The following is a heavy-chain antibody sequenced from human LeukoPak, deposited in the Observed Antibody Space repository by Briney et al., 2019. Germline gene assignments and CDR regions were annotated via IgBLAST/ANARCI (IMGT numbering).Heavy chain of an antibody. J-gene: IGHJ4*02. CDR1: GFTFSSYG. Sequence: PGRSLRLSCAASGFTFSSYGMHWVRQAPGKGLEWVAFIRYDGSNKYYADSVKGRFTISRDNSKNTLYLQMNSLRAEDTAVYYCAKDLAGVTTGYYFDYWGQGTLVTVSS. V-gene: IGHV3-30*02. CDR2: IRYDGSNK. D-gene: IGHD6-19*01. CDR3: AKDLAGVTTGYYFDY.